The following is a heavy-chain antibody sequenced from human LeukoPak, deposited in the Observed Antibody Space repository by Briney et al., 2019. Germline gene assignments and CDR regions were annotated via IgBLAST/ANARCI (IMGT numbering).Heavy chain of an antibody. CDR1: GGFISCYY. V-gene: IGHV4-4*09. D-gene: IGHD6-6*01. Sequence: WETLSLTCTVSGGFISCYYWSWIRQPPGKGLEWTGHIYTSGSTNYNPSLKSRVTISVDTSKNQFSLKLSSVTAADTAVYYCASSPGSSSYYYYYYYMDVWGKGTTVTASS. J-gene: IGHJ6*03. CDR2: IYTSGST. CDR3: ASSPGSSSYYYYYYYMDV.